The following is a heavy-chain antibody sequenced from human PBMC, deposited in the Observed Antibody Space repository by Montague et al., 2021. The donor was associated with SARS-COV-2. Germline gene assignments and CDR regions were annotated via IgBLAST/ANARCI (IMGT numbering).Heavy chain of an antibody. Sequence: PALVKPTQTLTLTCTFSGFSLNTTGVAVGWIRQPPGKALEWLALIDGGDEKYYGTSLKTRLTITKDTSKSQVVLTMTNMDPVDTATYYCAHRFAAFFDNWGQGILVTVSS. D-gene: IGHD6-25*01. CDR2: IDGGDEK. CDR3: AHRFAAFFDN. CDR1: GFSLNTTGVA. V-gene: IGHV2-5*05. J-gene: IGHJ4*02.